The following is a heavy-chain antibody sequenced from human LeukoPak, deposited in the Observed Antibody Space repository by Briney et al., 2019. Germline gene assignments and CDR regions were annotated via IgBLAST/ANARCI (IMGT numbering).Heavy chain of an antibody. V-gene: IGHV4-39*07. Sequence: SETLSLTCTVSGGSISTSNYYWGWIRQPPGKGLEWIGSVCHSGSTYYNPSLRSRVTISVDKSKNQFSLKLSSVTAADTAVYYCARDRGEGYDYFWDYWGQGTLFTVSS. D-gene: IGHD5-12*01. CDR2: VCHSGST. J-gene: IGHJ4*02. CDR3: ARDRGEGYDYFWDY. CDR1: GGSISTSNYY.